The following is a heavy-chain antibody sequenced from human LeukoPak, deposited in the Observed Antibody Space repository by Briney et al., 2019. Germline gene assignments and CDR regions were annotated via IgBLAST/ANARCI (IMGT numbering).Heavy chain of an antibody. CDR1: GFTFSSYG. CDR2: IRYDGINK. V-gene: IGHV3-30*02. CDR3: AKDFSVYYYDSRVFDY. Sequence: PGGSLRLSCAASGFTFSSYGMHWVRQAPGKGLEWVAFIRYDGINKYYADSVKGRFTVSRDNSKNTLYLQMNSLRTEDTAVYYCAKDFSVYYYDSRVFDYWGQGTLVTVSS. D-gene: IGHD3-22*01. J-gene: IGHJ4*02.